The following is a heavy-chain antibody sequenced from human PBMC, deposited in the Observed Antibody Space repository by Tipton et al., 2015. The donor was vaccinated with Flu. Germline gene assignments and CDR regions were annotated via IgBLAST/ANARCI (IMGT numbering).Heavy chain of an antibody. Sequence: LACAVYGGSFSGYYWSWIRQPPGKGLEWIGEINHSGSTNYNPSLKSRVTISVDTSKNQFSLKLSSVTAADTAVYYCARARLSGYFDYWGQGTLVTVSS. CDR1: GGSFSGYY. D-gene: IGHD3-16*02. CDR3: ARARLSGYFDY. CDR2: INHSGST. J-gene: IGHJ4*02. V-gene: IGHV4-34*01.